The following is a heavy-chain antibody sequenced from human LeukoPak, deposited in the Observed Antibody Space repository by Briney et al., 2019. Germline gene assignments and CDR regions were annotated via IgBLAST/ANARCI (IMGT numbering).Heavy chain of an antibody. CDR2: IYSGGST. Sequence: PGGSLRLSCAASGFTVSSNYMSWVRQAPGKGLEWVSVIYSGGSTYYAGSVKGRFTISRDNSKNTLYLQMNSLRAEDTAVYYCARDSSYGHDYWGQRTLVTVSS. CDR3: ARDSSYGHDY. J-gene: IGHJ4*02. CDR1: GFTVSSNY. V-gene: IGHV3-53*01. D-gene: IGHD2-8*01.